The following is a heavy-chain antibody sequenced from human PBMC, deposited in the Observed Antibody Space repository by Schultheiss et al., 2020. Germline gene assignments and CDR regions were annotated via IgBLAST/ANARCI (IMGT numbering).Heavy chain of an antibody. CDR2: ISSSSTTI. J-gene: IGHJ4*02. CDR1: GFTFSPYE. V-gene: IGHV3-48*03. D-gene: IGHD4-23*01. CDR3: ARGEYGGPFDY. Sequence: GESLKISCAAPGFTFSPYEMNWVRQAPGKGLEWISYISSSSTTIFYADAVKGRFTISRDNAKNSLYLQMNSLRADDTALYYCARGEYGGPFDYWGQGTLVTFSS.